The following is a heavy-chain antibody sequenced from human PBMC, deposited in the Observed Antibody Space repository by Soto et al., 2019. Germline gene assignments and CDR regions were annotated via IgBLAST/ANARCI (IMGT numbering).Heavy chain of an antibody. D-gene: IGHD2-2*01. Sequence: PSETLSLTCTVSGGSISSSSYYWGWIRQPPGKGLEWIGYIYYSGNTYFNPSLKSRVTLSVDTSKNQFSLNLSSVTAADTAVYYCVRYCSTTKCPFDYWGQGTLVTVSS. CDR2: IYYSGNT. J-gene: IGHJ4*02. CDR3: VRYCSTTKCPFDY. CDR1: GGSISSSSYY. V-gene: IGHV4-30-4*08.